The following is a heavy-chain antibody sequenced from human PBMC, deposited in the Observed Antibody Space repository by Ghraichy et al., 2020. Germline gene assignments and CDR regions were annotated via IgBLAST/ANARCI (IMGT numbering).Heavy chain of an antibody. J-gene: IGHJ4*02. CDR3: ARGYTYGIDY. Sequence: GGSLRLSCAASGFTFSDYYMSWIRQAPGKGLEWVSYISGSGTTIYYADAVKGRFTISRDNVKNSLYLQINSLRAEDTAVYYCARGYTYGIDYWGQGTLVTVSS. CDR2: ISGSGTTI. CDR1: GFTFSDYY. D-gene: IGHD5-18*01. V-gene: IGHV3-11*01.